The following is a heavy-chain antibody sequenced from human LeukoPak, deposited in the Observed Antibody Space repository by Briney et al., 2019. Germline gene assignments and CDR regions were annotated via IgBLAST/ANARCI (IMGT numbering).Heavy chain of an antibody. Sequence: GGSLRLSCAASGFSFSNYGFHWVSQTPGKGLEWVAVIWHDGSHAYYSDSVKGRFTIPRDNAKNTVYLQMDSLRVEDTAIYYCAKDNDAYGDSYFDSWGQGTLVTVSS. CDR2: IWHDGSHA. CDR1: GFSFSNYG. J-gene: IGHJ4*02. D-gene: IGHD4-17*01. CDR3: AKDNDAYGDSYFDS. V-gene: IGHV3-33*06.